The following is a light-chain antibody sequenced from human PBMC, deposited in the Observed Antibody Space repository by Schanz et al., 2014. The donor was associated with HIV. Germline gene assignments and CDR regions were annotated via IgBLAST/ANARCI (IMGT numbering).Light chain of an antibody. Sequence: QAVVTQEPSLTVSPGGTVTLTCASSTGAVTSGYYPNWFQQKPGQAPRALIYSTNNKQSWTPAGFSGSLLGGKAALTLSGVQPEEEPEYYCLLYYGGAWVFGGGTKLTVL. V-gene: IGLV7-43*01. CDR2: STN. CDR1: TGAVTSGYY. J-gene: IGLJ3*02. CDR3: LLYYGGAWV.